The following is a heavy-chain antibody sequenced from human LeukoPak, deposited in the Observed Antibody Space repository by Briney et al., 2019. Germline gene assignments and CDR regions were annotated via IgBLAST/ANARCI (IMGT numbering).Heavy chain of an antibody. V-gene: IGHV3-23*01. Sequence: GGSLRLSCAASGFTFSSYAMSWVRQAPGRGLEWVSAISGSGGSTYYADSAKGRFTISRDNSKNTLYLQMNSLRAEDTAVYYCAGGSWSGYYTGISYWGQGTLVTVSS. CDR3: AGGSWSGYYTGISY. CDR1: GFTFSSYA. CDR2: ISGSGGST. J-gene: IGHJ4*02. D-gene: IGHD3-3*01.